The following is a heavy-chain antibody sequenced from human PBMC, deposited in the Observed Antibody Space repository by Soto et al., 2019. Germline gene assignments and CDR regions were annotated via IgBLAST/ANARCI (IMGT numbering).Heavy chain of an antibody. CDR2: INPSDSYT. V-gene: IGHV5-10-1*01. CDR1: GYSFTSYW. CDR3: ARLGYCTGTSCYTFDS. Sequence: GESLRISCQGSGYSFTSYWIGWVRQRPGKGLEWMGRINPSDSYTTYSPSFQGHVTISTDKSFSTAYLQWSGLKASDTAMYYCARLGYCTGTSCYTFDSWGQGTLVTVSS. D-gene: IGHD2-2*02. J-gene: IGHJ4*02.